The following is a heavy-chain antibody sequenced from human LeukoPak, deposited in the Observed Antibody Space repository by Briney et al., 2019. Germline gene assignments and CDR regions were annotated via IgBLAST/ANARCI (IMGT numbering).Heavy chain of an antibody. D-gene: IGHD2-15*01. Sequence: RASVKVSCKASGGTFSSYAISWVRQAPGQGLEWMGRIIPILAIANYAQKFQGRVTITADKSTSTAYMELSSLRSEDTAVYYCARPGRGYCSGGSCYSGYYYYGMDVWGQGTTVTVSS. CDR2: IIPILAIA. V-gene: IGHV1-69*04. J-gene: IGHJ6*02. CDR3: ARPGRGYCSGGSCYSGYYYYGMDV. CDR1: GGTFSSYA.